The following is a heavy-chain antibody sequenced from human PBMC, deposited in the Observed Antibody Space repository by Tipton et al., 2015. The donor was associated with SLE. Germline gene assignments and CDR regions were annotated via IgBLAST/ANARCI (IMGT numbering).Heavy chain of an antibody. CDR1: GDSISTYY. CDR2: ISYSGST. J-gene: IGHJ6*03. V-gene: IGHV4-59*01. CDR3: ARCSSGWYNIFYYYVDV. Sequence: TLSLTCTVSGDSISTYYWSWIRQPPGKGLEWIGYISYSGSTNYNPSLKSRVTISLDTSTNQFSLKLNSVTAADTAVYYCARCSSGWYNIFYYYVDVWGKGTTVTVSS. D-gene: IGHD6-19*01.